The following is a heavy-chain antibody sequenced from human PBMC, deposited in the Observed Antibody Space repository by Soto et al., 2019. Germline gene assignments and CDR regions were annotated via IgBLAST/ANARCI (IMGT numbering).Heavy chain of an antibody. CDR2: IYHAGST. Sequence: QVQLQESGPRLVKPSGTLSLTCTVSGGSITNSNWWSWVRLPPAKGLEWIGDIYHAGSTKYNPSLERRVTISVYTSNNQFALTVTSVTAADTAVYFCARGPPIVGNTTPLDSWGQGTLVTVS. D-gene: IGHD1-26*01. CDR3: ARGPPIVGNTTPLDS. V-gene: IGHV4-4*02. J-gene: IGHJ4*02. CDR1: GGSITNSNW.